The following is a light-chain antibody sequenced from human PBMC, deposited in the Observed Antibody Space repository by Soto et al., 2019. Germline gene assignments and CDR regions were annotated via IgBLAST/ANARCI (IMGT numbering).Light chain of an antibody. V-gene: IGKV3-15*01. CDR3: QQYNNWPGT. CDR1: QSVSSN. J-gene: IGKJ1*01. Sequence: EIVMTQSPATLSVSPGERATLSCRASQSVSSNLAWYQQKPGQAPRLLIYGASTRATGIPARFSGSGSGTEFTLTISSLQSEDFPLYYCQQYNNWPGTFGQGTKGEIK. CDR2: GAS.